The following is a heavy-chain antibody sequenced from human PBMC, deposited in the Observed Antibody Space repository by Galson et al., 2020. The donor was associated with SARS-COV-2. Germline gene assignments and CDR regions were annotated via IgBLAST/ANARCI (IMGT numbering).Heavy chain of an antibody. CDR3: ARDYGDYIGWFDP. Sequence: GESLKISCAASGFTFSDYIMNWVRQAPGKGPEWVSSISRSSNYIYYADSVKGRFTISRDNAKNSLYLQMNSLRAEDTAVYYCARDYGDYIGWFDPWGQGTLVTVSS. V-gene: IGHV3-21*01. CDR1: GFTFSDYI. D-gene: IGHD4-17*01. CDR2: ISRSSNYI. J-gene: IGHJ5*02.